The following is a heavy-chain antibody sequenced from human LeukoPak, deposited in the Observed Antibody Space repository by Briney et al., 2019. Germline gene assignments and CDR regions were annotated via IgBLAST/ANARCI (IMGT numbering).Heavy chain of an antibody. CDR1: GYTFTSYA. CDR3: ARVSMVRGDHFDY. Sequence: ASVKVSCKASGYTFTSYAMHWVRQAPGQRLEWMGWINAGNGNTKYSQKFQGRVTITRETSASTAYMELSSLRSEDTAVYYCARVSMVRGDHFDYWGQGTLVTVSS. J-gene: IGHJ4*02. V-gene: IGHV1-3*01. D-gene: IGHD3-10*01. CDR2: INAGNGNT.